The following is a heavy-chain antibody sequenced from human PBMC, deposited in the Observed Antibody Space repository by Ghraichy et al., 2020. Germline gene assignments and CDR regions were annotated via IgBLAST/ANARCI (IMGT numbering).Heavy chain of an antibody. J-gene: IGHJ1*01. CDR3: AGRITIFGVVIEEYFQH. V-gene: IGHV4-39*01. Sequence: SETLSLTCTVSCGSISSSSYYWGWIRQPPGKGLEWIGSIYYSGSTYYNPSLKSRVTISVDTSKNQFSLKLSSVTAADTAVYYCAGRITIFGVVIEEYFQHWGQGTLVTVSS. D-gene: IGHD3-3*01. CDR2: IYYSGST. CDR1: CGSISSSSYY.